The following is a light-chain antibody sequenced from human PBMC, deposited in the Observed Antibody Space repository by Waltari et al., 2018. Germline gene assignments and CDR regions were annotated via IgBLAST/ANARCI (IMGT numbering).Light chain of an antibody. V-gene: IGKV3-20*01. J-gene: IGKJ1*01. CDR3: QHYLRLPVT. CDR2: GAS. Sequence: EIVLTQSPGTLSLSPGESATLSCRTSQSVTRALAWYQQEPGQAPRLLIYGASNRATGIPGMFSCSGSGTDFSLTISSLEPEDFAVYYCQHYLRLPVTFGQGTKVEVK. CDR1: QSVTRA.